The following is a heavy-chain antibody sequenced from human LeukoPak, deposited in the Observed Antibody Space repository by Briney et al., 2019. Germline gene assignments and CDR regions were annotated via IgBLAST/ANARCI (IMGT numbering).Heavy chain of an antibody. CDR1: GGSISSGDYY. V-gene: IGHV4-30-4*08. CDR3: AAPPGDTAMVDY. J-gene: IGHJ4*02. CDR2: TYYSGST. Sequence: SETLSLTCTVSGGSISSGDYYWSWIRQPPGKGLEWIGYTYYSGSTYYNPSLKSRVTISVDTSKNQFSLKLSSVTAADTAVYYCAAPPGDTAMVDYWGQGTLVTVSS. D-gene: IGHD5-18*01.